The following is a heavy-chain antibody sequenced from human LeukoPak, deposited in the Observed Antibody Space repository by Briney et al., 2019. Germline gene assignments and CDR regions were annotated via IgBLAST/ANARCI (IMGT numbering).Heavy chain of an antibody. CDR1: GYTFTSYD. D-gene: IGHD1-26*01. CDR2: MNPNSGNT. V-gene: IGHV1-8*01. Sequence: ASVKVSCKASGYTFTSYDINWVRQATGQGLEWMGWMNPNSGNTGYAQTFQGRVTMTRDTSTSTVYMELSSPRSEDTAVYYCARDHKGTSSGSYYFDYWGQGTLVTVSS. CDR3: ARDHKGTSSGSYYFDY. J-gene: IGHJ4*02.